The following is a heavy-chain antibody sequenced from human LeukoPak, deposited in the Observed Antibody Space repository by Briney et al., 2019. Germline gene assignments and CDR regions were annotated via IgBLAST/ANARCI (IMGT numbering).Heavy chain of an antibody. CDR3: AKDQGSGSYYNVDYYGMDV. Sequence: GGSLRLSCAASGFTFSSYGMHWVCQAPGKGLEWVAVISYDGSNKYYADSVKGRFTISRDNSKNTLYLQMNSLRAEDTAVYYCAKDQGSGSYYNVDYYGMDVWGQGTTVTVSS. V-gene: IGHV3-30*18. CDR2: ISYDGSNK. CDR1: GFTFSSYG. J-gene: IGHJ6*02. D-gene: IGHD3-10*01.